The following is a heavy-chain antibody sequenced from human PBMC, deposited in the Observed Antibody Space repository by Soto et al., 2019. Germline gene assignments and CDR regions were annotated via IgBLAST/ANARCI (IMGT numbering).Heavy chain of an antibody. CDR3: ARAFGGDSYSDYLLY. CDR1: GGSVSSGNYY. CDR2: IYYSGST. V-gene: IGHV4-61*01. Sequence: SETLSLTCTVSGGSVSSGNYYWSWIRQPPGKGLEWMGYIYYSGSTNYNPSLKSRVSISVDTSKNQFSLKLSSVTAADTAVYYCARAFGGDSYSDYLLYWDQGMLVTVSS. D-gene: IGHD4-17*01. J-gene: IGHJ4*02.